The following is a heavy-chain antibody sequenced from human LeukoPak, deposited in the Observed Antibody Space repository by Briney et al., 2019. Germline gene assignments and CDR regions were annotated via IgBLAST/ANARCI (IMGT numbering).Heavy chain of an antibody. CDR3: ARGGRRKGGFDY. CDR1: GDSMSSSHYY. V-gene: IGHV4-61*01. D-gene: IGHD3-16*01. J-gene: IGHJ4*02. CDR2: IYYSGST. Sequence: SETLSLTCTVSGDSMSSSHYYWSWIRQPPGKGLEWIGYIYYSGSTNYNPSLKSRVTISVDTSKNQFSLKLSSVTAADTAVYYCARGGRRKGGFDYWGQGTLVTVSS.